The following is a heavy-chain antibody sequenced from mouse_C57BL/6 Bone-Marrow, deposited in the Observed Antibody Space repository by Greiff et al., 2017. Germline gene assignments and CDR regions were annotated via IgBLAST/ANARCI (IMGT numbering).Heavy chain of an antibody. V-gene: IGHV1-54*01. CDR1: GYAFTNYL. CDR3: ARLRRGSWYFDV. CDR2: INPGSGGT. Sequence: VQLQQSGAELVRPGTSVKVSCKASGYAFTNYLIEWVKQRPGQGLEWIGVINPGSGGTNYNEKFKGKATLTADKSSSTAYMQLSSLPSEDSAVYFCARLRRGSWYFDVWGTGTTVTVSS. D-gene: IGHD2-4*01. J-gene: IGHJ1*03.